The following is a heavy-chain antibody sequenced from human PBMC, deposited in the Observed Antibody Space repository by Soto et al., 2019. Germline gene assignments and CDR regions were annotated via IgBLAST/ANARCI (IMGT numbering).Heavy chain of an antibody. V-gene: IGHV3-15*01. J-gene: IGHJ6*02. CDR1: GFTFSNVW. CDR2: VKSKTDGGAT. CDR3: TRETFYSSSGALTYYYYGLDV. Sequence: PGGSPRLSCAASGFTFSNVWMTWVRQAPGEGLEWVGRVKSKTDGGATDYAAPVKGRFTISRDDSENMLYLQMSSLKIDDTAVYYCTRETFYSSSGALTYYYYGLDVWGQGAPVTVSS. D-gene: IGHD3-10*01.